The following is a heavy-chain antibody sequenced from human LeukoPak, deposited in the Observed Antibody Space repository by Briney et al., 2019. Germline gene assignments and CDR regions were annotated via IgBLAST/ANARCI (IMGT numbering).Heavy chain of an antibody. Sequence: PGGSLRLSCAASGFTFSSYEMNWVRQAPGKGLEWVSYISGSGTSTFYADSVKGRFTISRDNSKNTLYLQMSSLKAEDTAVYYCANLIIPAAGYEYFHHWGQGTLVTVSS. D-gene: IGHD6-13*01. V-gene: IGHV3-48*03. CDR3: ANLIIPAAGYEYFHH. J-gene: IGHJ1*01. CDR1: GFTFSSYE. CDR2: ISGSGTST.